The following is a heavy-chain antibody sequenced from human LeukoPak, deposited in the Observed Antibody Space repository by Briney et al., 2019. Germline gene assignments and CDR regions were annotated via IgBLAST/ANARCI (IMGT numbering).Heavy chain of an antibody. J-gene: IGHJ6*02. Sequence: GGSLRLSCAASGFTFRSHGMHWVRQAPGKGLEWVAVIWYDGSNEYFAGSVKGRFTISRDNSKNILYLQMNSLRAEDTAVYYCARDIASTRMDVWGQGTTVSVSS. CDR3: ARDIASTRMDV. CDR2: IWYDGSNE. CDR1: GFTFRSHG. V-gene: IGHV3-33*01. D-gene: IGHD2-15*01.